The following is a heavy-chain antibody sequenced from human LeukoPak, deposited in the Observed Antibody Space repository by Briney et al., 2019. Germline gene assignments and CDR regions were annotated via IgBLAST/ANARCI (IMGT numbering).Heavy chain of an antibody. CDR1: GDSISCYF. CDR3: AATGYSCSWGWFDP. J-gene: IGHJ5*02. V-gene: IGHV4-59*01. CDR2: IYYSGST. D-gene: IGHD6-13*01. Sequence: SETLLQSCTRSGDSISCYFWSWIRQPPGKGLEWIGYIYYSGSTNYNPSLKSRVTISVDTSKNQFSLKLSSVTAADTAVYYCAATGYSCSWGWFDPWGQVTLVNVSS.